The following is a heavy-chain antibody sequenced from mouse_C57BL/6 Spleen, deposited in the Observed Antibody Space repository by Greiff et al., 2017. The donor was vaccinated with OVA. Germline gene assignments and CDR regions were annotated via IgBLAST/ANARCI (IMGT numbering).Heavy chain of an antibody. CDR2: IDPETGGT. Sequence: VKLQESGAELVRPGASVTLSCKASGYTFTDYEMHWVKQTPVHGLEWIGAIDPETGGTAYNQKFKGKAILTADKSSSTAYMELRSLTSEDSAVYYCTRGYYYGSSLFDYWGQGTTLTVSS. CDR1: GYTFTDYE. V-gene: IGHV1-15*01. CDR3: TRGYYYGSSLFDY. J-gene: IGHJ2*01. D-gene: IGHD1-1*01.